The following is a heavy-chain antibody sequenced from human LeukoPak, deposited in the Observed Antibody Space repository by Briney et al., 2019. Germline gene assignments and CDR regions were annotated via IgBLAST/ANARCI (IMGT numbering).Heavy chain of an antibody. CDR2: ISAYNGNT. D-gene: IGHD3-3*01. CDR1: GYTFTSYG. Sequence: ASVKVSCKASGYTFTSYGISWVRQAPGQGLEWMGWISAYNGNTNYAQKLQGRVTMTTDTSTSTAYMELRSLRSEDTAVYYCARYHYDFWSGSYYYYYMDVWGKGTTVTVSS. CDR3: ARYHYDFWSGSYYYYYMDV. V-gene: IGHV1-18*01. J-gene: IGHJ6*03.